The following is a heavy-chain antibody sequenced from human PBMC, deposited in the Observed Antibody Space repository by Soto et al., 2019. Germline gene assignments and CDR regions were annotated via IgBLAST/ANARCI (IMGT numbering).Heavy chain of an antibody. Sequence: EVQLVEAGGGLAQPGGSLRLSCAVSGFTFTEYWMSWVRQAPGQGLEWVANIKKDGREKYYVGSVKGRFTVSRDNAKNSLYLQMNSLTDEDTAVYYCVRENYNLNDYFVFDYWGQGTLVTVSS. CDR3: VRENYNLNDYFVFDY. CDR1: GFTFTEYW. CDR2: IKKDGREK. V-gene: IGHV3-7*01. J-gene: IGHJ4*02. D-gene: IGHD1-1*01.